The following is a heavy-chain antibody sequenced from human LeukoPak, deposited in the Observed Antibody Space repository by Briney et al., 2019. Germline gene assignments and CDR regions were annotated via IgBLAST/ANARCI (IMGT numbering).Heavy chain of an antibody. Sequence: SETLSLTCAVSGYSISSGYYWGCIRQPPGKGLEWNGSIYHSGSTYYNPSLKSRVTISVDTSKNQFSLKLSSVTAADTAVYYCAGRGFWSGYSDYWGQGTLVTVSS. CDR2: IYHSGST. V-gene: IGHV4-38-2*01. CDR1: GYSISSGYY. D-gene: IGHD3-3*01. J-gene: IGHJ4*02. CDR3: AGRGFWSGYSDY.